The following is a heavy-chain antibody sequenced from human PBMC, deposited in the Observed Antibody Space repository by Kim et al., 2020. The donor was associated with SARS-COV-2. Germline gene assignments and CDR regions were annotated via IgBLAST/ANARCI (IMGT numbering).Heavy chain of an antibody. V-gene: IGHV3-23*01. J-gene: IGHJ4*01. D-gene: IGHD6-13*01. CDR1: GFTFSNYP. Sequence: GGSLRLSCAASGFTFSNYPMSWVRQAPGKGLEWVSSISGGGDSRNYADAVKGRITISRDNSKNTLYVQLDSLRVADTALYYCAKRQIGAAGTGEFDSLG. CDR2: ISGGGDSR. CDR3: AKRQIGAAGTGEFDS.